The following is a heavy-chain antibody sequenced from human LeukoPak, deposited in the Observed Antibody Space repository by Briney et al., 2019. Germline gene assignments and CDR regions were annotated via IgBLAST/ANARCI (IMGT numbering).Heavy chain of an antibody. V-gene: IGHV1-2*02. Sequence: ASVKVSCKASGYTFTGYYMHWVRQAPGQGLEWMGWINPNSGGTNYAQKFQGRVTMTRDTSISTAYMELSRLRSDDTAVYYCARDFRLAVNSFDPWGQGNLVTVSS. D-gene: IGHD3-10*01. J-gene: IGHJ5*02. CDR2: INPNSGGT. CDR3: ARDFRLAVNSFDP. CDR1: GYTFTGYY.